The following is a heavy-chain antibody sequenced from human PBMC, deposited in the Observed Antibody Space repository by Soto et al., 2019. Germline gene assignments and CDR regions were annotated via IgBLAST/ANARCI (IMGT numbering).Heavy chain of an antibody. CDR1: GFTFSSFA. CDR3: ATYGQHLMDS. Sequence: EVPLLESGGDLIQPGGSLRLSCAASGFTFSSFAMKWVRQAPGKGLEWVSVIGSGGDGIHYADSVKGRFTISRDDSKHTVTLQMNGLRVEDTAVYYCATYGQHLMDSWGQGTLVTVSS. V-gene: IGHV3-23*01. CDR2: IGSGGDGI. D-gene: IGHD4-17*01. J-gene: IGHJ4*02.